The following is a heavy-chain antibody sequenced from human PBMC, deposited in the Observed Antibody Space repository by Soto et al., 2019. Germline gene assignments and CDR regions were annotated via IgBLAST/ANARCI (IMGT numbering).Heavy chain of an antibody. V-gene: IGHV4-30-4*01. Sequence: QVQLQESGPGLVKPSQTLSLTCTVSGGSISSGDYYWSWIRQPPGKGLEWIGYIYYSGSTYYNPSLKRRVTISLATSRNQLSLKLSSVTAAGTAVYYCARTTVPHPIDYWGQGTLVTVSS. D-gene: IGHD4-17*01. CDR1: GGSISSGDYY. CDR3: ARTTVPHPIDY. J-gene: IGHJ4*02. CDR2: IYYSGST.